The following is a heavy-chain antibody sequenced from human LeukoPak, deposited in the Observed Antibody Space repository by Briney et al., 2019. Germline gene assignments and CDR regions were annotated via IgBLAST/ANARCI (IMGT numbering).Heavy chain of an antibody. D-gene: IGHD6-13*01. CDR2: ISAYNGNT. J-gene: IGHJ3*02. Sequence: ASVTVSCTASGYTFTSYGISWVRQAPGQGLEWMGWISAYNGNTNYAQKLQGRVTMTTDTSTSTAYMELRSLRSDDTAVYYCARATPGIAAAGAFDIWGQGTMVTVSS. V-gene: IGHV1-18*01. CDR3: ARATPGIAAAGAFDI. CDR1: GYTFTSYG.